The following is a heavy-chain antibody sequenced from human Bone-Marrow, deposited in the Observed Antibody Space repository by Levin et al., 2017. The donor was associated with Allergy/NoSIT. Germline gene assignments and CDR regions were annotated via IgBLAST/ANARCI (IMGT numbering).Heavy chain of an antibody. CDR3: ARHATGSLLDAYSYYGMDV. J-gene: IGHJ6*02. CDR1: GYSFATYW. CDR2: VYPGDSDT. D-gene: IGHD2-15*01. V-gene: IGHV5-51*01. Sequence: GESLKISCQVSGYSFATYWIAWVRQMPGKGLEWMGVVYPGDSDTRYHPSFEGQVTLSVDKSMNTAYLQWNSLKASDTAIYYCARHATGSLLDAYSYYGMDVWGQGTTVTVSS.